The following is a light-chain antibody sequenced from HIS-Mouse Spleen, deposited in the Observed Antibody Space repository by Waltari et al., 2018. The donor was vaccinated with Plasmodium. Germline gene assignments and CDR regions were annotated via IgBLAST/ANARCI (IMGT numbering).Light chain of an antibody. CDR2: AAS. CDR1: QGISSY. CDR3: QQYNNWPPYT. Sequence: DIQMTQSPSTLSASVGDRVTITCRASQGISSYLAWYQQKPGKAPKLLIYAASTLQSGVPSRFSGSGSGTEFTLIISSLQPEDFAVYYCQQYNNWPPYTFGQGTKLEIK. V-gene: IGKV1-9*01. J-gene: IGKJ2*01.